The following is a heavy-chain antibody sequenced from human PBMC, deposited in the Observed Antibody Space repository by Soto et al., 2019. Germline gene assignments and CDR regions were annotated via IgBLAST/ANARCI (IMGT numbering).Heavy chain of an antibody. D-gene: IGHD3-22*01. CDR3: ARDGGDYYDSSGYYYGDAFDI. J-gene: IGHJ3*02. CDR2: TYYRSKWYN. Sequence: SQTLSLTCAISGDSVSSKSAAWNWIRQSPSRGLEWLGRTYYRSKWYNEYAVSVKSRTTINPDTSKNQFSLHLNSVTPEDTAVYYCARDGGDYYDSSGYYYGDAFDIWGQGTMVTVSS. V-gene: IGHV6-1*01. CDR1: GDSVSSKSAA.